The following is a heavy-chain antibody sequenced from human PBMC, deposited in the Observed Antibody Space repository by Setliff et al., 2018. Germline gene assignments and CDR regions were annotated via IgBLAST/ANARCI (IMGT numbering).Heavy chain of an antibody. CDR2: ISWDGTKT. D-gene: IGHD3-22*01. CDR1: GFTFSNAW. Sequence: GGSLRLSCTASGFTFSNAWMSWVRQAPGKGLEWVALISWDGTKTSYADSVRGRFTISRDGSKSTLYLDMSSLRSEDTAVYYCAKVLDTTGYYYFDFWGQGTLVTVSS. CDR3: AKVLDTTGYYYFDF. J-gene: IGHJ4*02. V-gene: IGHV3-30*18.